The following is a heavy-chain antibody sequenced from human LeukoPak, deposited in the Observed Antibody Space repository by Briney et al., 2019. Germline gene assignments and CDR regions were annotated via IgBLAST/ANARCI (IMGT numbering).Heavy chain of an antibody. CDR2: INHSGST. D-gene: IGHD4-17*01. CDR3: ATSGPVTRIDY. CDR1: GGSFSGYY. V-gene: IGHV4-34*01. Sequence: PSETLSLTCAVYGGSFSGYYWSWIRQPPGKGLEWIGEINHSGSTNYNPSLKSRVTISVDTSKNQFSLKLSSVTAADTAVYYCATSGPVTRIDYWGQGTLVTVSS. J-gene: IGHJ4*02.